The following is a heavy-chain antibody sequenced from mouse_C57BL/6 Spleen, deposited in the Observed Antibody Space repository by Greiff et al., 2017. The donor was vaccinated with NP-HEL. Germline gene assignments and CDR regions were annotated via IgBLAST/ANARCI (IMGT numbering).Heavy chain of an antibody. CDR2: ISSGSSTI. CDR3: ASRFTHY. Sequence: DVKLVESGGGLVKPGGSLKLSCAASGFTFSDYGMHWVRQAPEKGLEWVAYISSGSSTIYYADTVKGRFTISRDNAKNTLFLQMTSLRSEDTAMYYCASRFTHYWGQGTSVTVSS. J-gene: IGHJ4*01. CDR1: GFTFSDYG. V-gene: IGHV5-17*01.